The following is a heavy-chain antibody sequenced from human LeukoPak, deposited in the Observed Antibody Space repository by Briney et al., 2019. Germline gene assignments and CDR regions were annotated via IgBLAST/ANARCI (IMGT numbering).Heavy chain of an antibody. V-gene: IGHV3-23*01. CDR2: ITTSGRST. J-gene: IGHJ4*02. CDR3: AKYWGSFPYFDC. Sequence: GGSLRLSCAASGLTFSNFAMSWVRQPPGKGLEWASSITTSGRSTYYADSVKGRFTISRDNSKNTLYLQMNSLRDEDTAVYYCAKYWGSFPYFDCWGQGTLVTVSS. CDR1: GLTFSNFA. D-gene: IGHD7-27*01.